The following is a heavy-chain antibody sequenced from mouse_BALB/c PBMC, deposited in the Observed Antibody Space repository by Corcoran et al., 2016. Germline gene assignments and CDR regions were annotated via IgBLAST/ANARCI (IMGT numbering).Heavy chain of an antibody. Sequence: EVQLQQSGAELVKPGASVKLSCTASGFNIKDTYMHWVKQRPEQGLEWIGRIDPANGNTKYDPKFQGKATITADTSSNTAYLQLSSLTSEDTAVYSCSRSNWFDYWGQGTTLTVSS. CDR3: SRSNWFDY. J-gene: IGHJ2*01. V-gene: IGHV14-3*02. CDR1: GFNIKDTY. CDR2: IDPANGNT. D-gene: IGHD4-1*01.